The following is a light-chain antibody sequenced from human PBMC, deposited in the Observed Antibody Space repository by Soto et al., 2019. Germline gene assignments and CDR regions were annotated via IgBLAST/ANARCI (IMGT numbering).Light chain of an antibody. CDR1: SSNIGSNT. Sequence: QSVLTQPPSASGTPGQRVTISCSGSSSNIGSNTVYWYQQLPGTAPKLLIYSNNQRPSGVPDRFSGSKSGTSASLAISGLRSEDEADYYCAAWDDSLSGSWVFGGGTQLTVL. CDR2: SNN. V-gene: IGLV1-47*02. J-gene: IGLJ3*02. CDR3: AAWDDSLSGSWV.